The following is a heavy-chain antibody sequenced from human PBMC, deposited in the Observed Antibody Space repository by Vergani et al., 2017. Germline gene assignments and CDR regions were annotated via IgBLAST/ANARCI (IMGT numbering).Heavy chain of an antibody. CDR1: GFTFDDYA. V-gene: IGHV3-21*01. Sequence: EVQLVESGGGLVQPGRSLRLSCAASGFTFDDYAMHWVRQAPGKGLEWVSSISSSSSYIYYADSVKGRFTISRDNAKNSLYLQMNSLRAEDTAVYYCARDHPYSYSYGPFDDWGQGTLVTVSS. CDR2: ISSSSSYI. CDR3: ARDHPYSYSYGPFDD. J-gene: IGHJ4*02. D-gene: IGHD5-18*01.